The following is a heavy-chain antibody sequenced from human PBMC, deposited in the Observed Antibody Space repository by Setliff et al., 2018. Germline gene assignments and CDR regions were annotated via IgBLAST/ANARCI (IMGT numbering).Heavy chain of an antibody. J-gene: IGHJ5*01. CDR2: IYNSGTT. V-gene: IGHV4-39*02. Sequence: LSLTCTVSGASISNTGYYWGWIRQPPGKGLEWIGRIYNSGTTNYNPSPKSRVTISADTSNNSFSLNLFSVTAADTAVYYCAGRDYSGGDSWGHGTLVTVSS. CDR1: GASISNTGYY. CDR3: AGRDYSGGDS. D-gene: IGHD4-4*01.